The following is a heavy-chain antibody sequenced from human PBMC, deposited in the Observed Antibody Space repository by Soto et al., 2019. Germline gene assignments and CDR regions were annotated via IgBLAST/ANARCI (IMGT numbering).Heavy chain of an antibody. CDR1: GFRFRNHA. CDR2: ISASGGCT. V-gene: IGHV3-23*01. CDR3: STGGDATSRRSPEY. J-gene: IGHJ4*02. Sequence: EVQLLESGGGWVQPGGSLRLSCAVSGFRFRNHAMSVVRQVPGTGLAWVSAISASGGCTLYADSVRGRFTISRDNTDDQVYQQMNSLSADEAATYYCSTGGDATSRRSPEYWGQRILVTVS. D-gene: IGHD3-10*01.